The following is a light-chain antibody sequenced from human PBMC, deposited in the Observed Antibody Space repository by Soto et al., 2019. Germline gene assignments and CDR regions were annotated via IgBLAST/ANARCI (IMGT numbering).Light chain of an antibody. CDR2: EVS. V-gene: IGLV2-23*02. Sequence: QSALTQPASVSESLGQSISISCTGTSSDIGSYNLVSWYQQYPGKAPKLMILEVSERPSGVSNRFSGSKSGDTASLTISGLQAEDEADYYCCSYAGSGKVVFGGGTKLTVL. CDR1: SSDIGSYNL. CDR3: CSYAGSGKVV. J-gene: IGLJ3*02.